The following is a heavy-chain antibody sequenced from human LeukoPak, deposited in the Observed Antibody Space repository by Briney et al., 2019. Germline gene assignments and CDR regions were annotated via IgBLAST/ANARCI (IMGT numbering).Heavy chain of an antibody. D-gene: IGHD5-24*01. Sequence: SETLSLTCTVSGGSISRSGYYWGWIRQPPGKGLEWIGSIYYSGSAYYNPSLKSRVSISVDTSKNQFSLKLRSVTAADTAVYYCASPMAWAHNRRDSDYWGLGTLVTVSS. J-gene: IGHJ4*02. CDR3: ASPMAWAHNRRDSDY. CDR1: GGSISRSGYY. V-gene: IGHV4-39*07. CDR2: IYYSGSA.